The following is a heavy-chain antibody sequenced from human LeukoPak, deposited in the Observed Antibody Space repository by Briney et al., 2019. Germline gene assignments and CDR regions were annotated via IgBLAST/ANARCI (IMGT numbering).Heavy chain of an antibody. CDR2: ISAYNGNT. J-gene: IGHJ4*02. CDR1: GYTFTSYG. D-gene: IGHD5-24*01. V-gene: IGHV1-18*01. CDR3: ARTSMATIKQHFDY. Sequence: ASVKVSCKASGYTFTSYGISWVRQAPGQWLEWMGWISAYNGNTNYAQKLQGRVTMTTDTSTSTAYMELRSLRSDDTAVYYCARTSMATIKQHFDYWGQGTLVTVSS.